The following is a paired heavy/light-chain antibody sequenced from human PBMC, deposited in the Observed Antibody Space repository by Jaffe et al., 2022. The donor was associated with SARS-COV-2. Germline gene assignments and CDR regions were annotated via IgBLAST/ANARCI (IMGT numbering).Light chain of an antibody. J-gene: IGKJ2*01. CDR1: QSLVYSDGNTY. Sequence: DVVMTQSPLSLPVTLGQPASISCRSSQSLVYSDGNTYLNWFQQRPGQSPRRLIYKVSNRDSGVPDRFSGSGSGTDFTLKISRVEAEDVGVYYCMQGTHWPMYTFGQGTKLEIK. CDR3: MQGTHWPMYT. V-gene: IGKV2-30*01. CDR2: KVS.
Heavy chain of an antibody. CDR3: ARAPRSAGRYSGYDQDAFDI. V-gene: IGHV1-46*04. CDR1: GYTFTSYY. D-gene: IGHD5-12*01. J-gene: IGHJ3*02. Sequence: QVQLVQSGAEVKKPGASVKVSCKASGYTFTSYYMHWVRQAPGQGLEWMGIINPSGGSTSYAQKLQGRVTMTRDTSTSTVYMELSSLRSEDTAVYYCARAPRSAGRYSGYDQDAFDIWGQGTMVTVSS. CDR2: INPSGGST.